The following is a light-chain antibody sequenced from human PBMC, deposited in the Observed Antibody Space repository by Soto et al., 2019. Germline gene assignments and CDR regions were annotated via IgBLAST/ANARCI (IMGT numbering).Light chain of an antibody. CDR3: QQYNSYSPT. V-gene: IGKV1-5*03. CDR2: KAS. CDR1: QSISTW. Sequence: DIQMTQSPSTLSASVGDRVTITCRASQSISTWLAWYQQEPGKAPKLLIHKASSLQSGVPSRFIGNGSGTDFTLTISRLHPDDFATYYCQQYNSYSPTFGQGTRVEIK. J-gene: IGKJ1*01.